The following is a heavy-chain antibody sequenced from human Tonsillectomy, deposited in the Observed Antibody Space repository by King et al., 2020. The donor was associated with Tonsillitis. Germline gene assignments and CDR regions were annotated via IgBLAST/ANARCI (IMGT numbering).Heavy chain of an antibody. CDR2: IYHSGST. CDR1: GYSISSGYY. Sequence: VQLQESGPGLVKPSETLSLTCAVSGYSISSGYYWGWIRQPPGKGLEWIGSIYHSGSTYYNPSLKSRVTISVDTSKNQFSLKLSSVTAADTAVYYCARDALGEYSGSYLGNWFDPWGQGTLVTVSS. CDR3: ARDALGEYSGSYLGNWFDP. D-gene: IGHD1-26*01. V-gene: IGHV4-38-2*02. J-gene: IGHJ5*02.